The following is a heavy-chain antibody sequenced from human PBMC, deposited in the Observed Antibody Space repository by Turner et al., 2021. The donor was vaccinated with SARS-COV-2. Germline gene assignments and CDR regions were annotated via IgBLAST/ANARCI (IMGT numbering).Heavy chain of an antibody. CDR3: ARMELPFTGFDY. D-gene: IGHD1-7*01. Sequence: EVQLLESGGGLVQPGGSLRLSCAASGFTFSSYAMNWVRQAPGKGLEWVANIKQDESEKYYVDSVKGRFTISRDNAKNSMYLQMNSLRAEDTAVYYCARMELPFTGFDYWGQGTLVTVSS. V-gene: IGHV3-7*01. CDR2: IKQDESEK. J-gene: IGHJ4*02. CDR1: GFTFSSYA.